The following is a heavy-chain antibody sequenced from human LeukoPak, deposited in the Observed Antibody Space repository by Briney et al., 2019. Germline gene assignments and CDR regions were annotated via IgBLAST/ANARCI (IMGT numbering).Heavy chain of an antibody. Sequence: GGSLRLSCAASGFTFSSYAMSWVRQAPGKGLEWVSVISGSGGNINYSDSVKGRCTISRDNSKNTLFLQMSGLSAEDTAVYYCVRQNYHYYTMDVWGQGTTVTVSS. V-gene: IGHV3-23*01. CDR2: ISGSGGNI. J-gene: IGHJ6*02. CDR3: VRQNYHYYTMDV. CDR1: GFTFSSYA.